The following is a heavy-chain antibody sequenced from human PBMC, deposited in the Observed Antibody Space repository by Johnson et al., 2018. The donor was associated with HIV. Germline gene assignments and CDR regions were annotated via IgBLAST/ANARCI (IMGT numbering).Heavy chain of an antibody. CDR3: ARDKGRGAFDI. CDR1: GITFSDYY. Sequence: VQLVESGGGLVKPGGSLRLSCAASGITFSDYYMSWIRQAPGKGLEWVSYISSSGNTIYYADSVKGRVTISRDNAKKSLYLQMNSLRAEDTAIYYCARDKGRGAFDIWGQGTMVTVSS. V-gene: IGHV3-11*04. D-gene: IGHD3-10*01. CDR2: ISSSGNTI. J-gene: IGHJ3*02.